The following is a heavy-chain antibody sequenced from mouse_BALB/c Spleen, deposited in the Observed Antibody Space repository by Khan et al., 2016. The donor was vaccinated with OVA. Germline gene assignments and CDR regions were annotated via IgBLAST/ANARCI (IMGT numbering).Heavy chain of an antibody. CDR3: VRQRDHDAY. J-gene: IGHJ3*01. D-gene: IGHD2-4*01. CDR2: IRSKRNNYVT. V-gene: IGHV10-1*02. CDR1: AFTFNTYA. Sequence: QIVESGGRLVQPRGSLKLSSAAPAFTFNTYAMNLVRQAPGRGLQCVARIRSKRNNYVTYYADSVKDRFTISRDVSQSMSYLQMKKMKTEDTAMYYCVRQRDHDAYWGQGTMVTVSA.